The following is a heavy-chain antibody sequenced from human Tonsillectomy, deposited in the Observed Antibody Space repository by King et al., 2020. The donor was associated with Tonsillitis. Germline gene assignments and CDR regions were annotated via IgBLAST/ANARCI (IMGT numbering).Heavy chain of an antibody. D-gene: IGHD3-10*01. V-gene: IGHV3-30*18. CDR3: AKGLYYYGSGTYYRRRDAFDI. CDR2: ISFDGSNT. J-gene: IGHJ3*02. Sequence: VQLVESGGGVVQPGRSLRLSCAVSGFAFSGFGMYWVRQAPGKGLEWVSFISFDGSNTDYADSVRGRFTISRDSSNNTLYLQMESLGAEDTAVYYCAKGLYYYGSGTYYRRRDAFDIWGQGTMVTVSS. CDR1: GFAFSGFG.